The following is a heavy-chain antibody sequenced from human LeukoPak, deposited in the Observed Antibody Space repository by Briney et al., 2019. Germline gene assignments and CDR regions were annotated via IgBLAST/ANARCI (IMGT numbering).Heavy chain of an antibody. CDR3: ARAPKSSGYSSSWYPPVYYFDY. J-gene: IGHJ4*02. CDR1: GYSISSGYY. D-gene: IGHD6-13*01. CDR2: IYHSGST. V-gene: IGHV4-38-2*02. Sequence: SETLSLTCTVSGYSISSGYYWGWIRQPPGKGLEWIGSIYHSGSTYYNPSLKSRVTISVDTSKNQFSLKLSSVTAADTVVYYCARAPKSSGYSSSWYPPVYYFDYWGQGTLVTVSS.